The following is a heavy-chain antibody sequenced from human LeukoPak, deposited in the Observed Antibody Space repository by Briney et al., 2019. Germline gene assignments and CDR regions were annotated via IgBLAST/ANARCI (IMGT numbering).Heavy chain of an antibody. CDR1: GFTFSSYA. CDR3: AKDKVAVAGAGYFQH. J-gene: IGHJ1*01. D-gene: IGHD6-19*01. V-gene: IGHV3-23*01. CDR2: ISGSGGST. Sequence: GGSLRLSCAASGFTFSSYAMSWVRQAPGRGLEWVSTISGSGGSTYYADSVKGRFTISRDNSKNTLYLQMNSLRAEDTAVYYCAKDKVAVAGAGYFQHWGQGTLVTVSS.